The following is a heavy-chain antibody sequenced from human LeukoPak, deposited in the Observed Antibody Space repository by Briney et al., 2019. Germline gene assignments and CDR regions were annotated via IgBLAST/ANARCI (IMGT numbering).Heavy chain of an antibody. Sequence: PGGSLRLSCVASGFTFSSFGMHWVRQAPGKGLEWVALIWYDGSNTYYADSVKGRFTISRDDSKNTVYLQKNSLRAEDTALYYCARGFLDFDSWGQGTLVIVSS. CDR3: ARGFLDFDS. V-gene: IGHV3-33*01. D-gene: IGHD3-3*01. CDR2: IWYDGSNT. CDR1: GFTFSSFG. J-gene: IGHJ4*02.